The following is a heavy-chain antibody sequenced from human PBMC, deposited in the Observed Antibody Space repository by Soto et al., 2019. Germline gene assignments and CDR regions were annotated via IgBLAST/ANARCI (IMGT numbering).Heavy chain of an antibody. D-gene: IGHD3-9*01. Sequence: NPSETLSLTCAVSGDSIGGYYWNWIRQPPGKGLEWIAHIYDDGSANYNPSLKSRVAISADTSMNQLSLNLRSVTAADTAVYYCAREIPIVTGYYMGIGYWGQGILVTVSS. V-gene: IGHV4-59*01. J-gene: IGHJ4*02. CDR3: AREIPIVTGYYMGIGY. CDR2: IYDDGSA. CDR1: GDSIGGYY.